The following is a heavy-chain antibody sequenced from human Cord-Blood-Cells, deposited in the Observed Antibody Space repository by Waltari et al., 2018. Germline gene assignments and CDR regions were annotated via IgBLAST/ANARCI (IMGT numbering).Heavy chain of an antibody. Sequence: QVQLVQSGAEVQKPGASVKVSCKASGYTFTSYGTSWMRQAPGQRLEWMGWISAYNGNTNYAQKLQGRVTMTTDTSTSTAYMELRSLRSDDTAVYYCARRRADYYDSSGYYYFDYWGQGTLVTVSS. D-gene: IGHD3-22*01. CDR3: ARRRADYYDSSGYYYFDY. J-gene: IGHJ4*02. V-gene: IGHV1-18*01. CDR1: GYTFTSYG. CDR2: ISAYNGNT.